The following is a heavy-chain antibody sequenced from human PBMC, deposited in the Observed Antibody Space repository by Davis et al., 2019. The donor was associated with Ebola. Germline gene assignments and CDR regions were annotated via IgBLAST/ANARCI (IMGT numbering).Heavy chain of an antibody. Sequence: SETLSLTCTVSGYSISNGFSWGWFRQHPAKGLEWIGSIYHNGRTNYNPSLKSRLTISLDTSKNQFSLRLRSVTAADTAVYFCARDFVYWGQGTLVTVSS. CDR1: GYSISNGFS. CDR3: ARDFVY. J-gene: IGHJ4*02. CDR2: IYHNGRT. V-gene: IGHV4-38-2*02.